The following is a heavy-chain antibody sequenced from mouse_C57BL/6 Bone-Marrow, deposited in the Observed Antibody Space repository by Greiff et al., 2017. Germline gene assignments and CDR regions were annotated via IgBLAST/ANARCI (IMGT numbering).Heavy chain of an antibody. V-gene: IGHV1-63*01. CDR3: ERNYGGSYHAMDY. J-gene: IGHJ4*01. D-gene: IGHD1-1*01. CDR1: GYTFTNYW. Sequence: VQLQQSGAELVRPGTSVKMSCKASGYTFTNYWIGWAKQRPGHGLEWIGDIYPGGGYTNYNEKFKGKATLTADKSSSTAYMQFSSLTSEDSAIYYCERNYGGSYHAMDYWGQGTSVTVAT. CDR2: IYPGGGYT.